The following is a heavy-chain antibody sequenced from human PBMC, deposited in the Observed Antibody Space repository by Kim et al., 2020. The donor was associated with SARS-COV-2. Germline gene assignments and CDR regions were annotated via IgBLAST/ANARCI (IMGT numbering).Heavy chain of an antibody. Sequence: GGSLRLSCAASGFTFSSYAMHWVRQAPGKGLEWVAVISYDGSNKYYADSVKGRFTISRDNSKNTLYLQMNSLRAEDTAVYYCARDQADYDILTGYSPVFAFDIWGQGTMVTVSS. CDR3: ARDQADYDILTGYSPVFAFDI. V-gene: IGHV3-30*04. CDR1: GFTFSSYA. J-gene: IGHJ3*02. D-gene: IGHD3-9*01. CDR2: ISYDGSNK.